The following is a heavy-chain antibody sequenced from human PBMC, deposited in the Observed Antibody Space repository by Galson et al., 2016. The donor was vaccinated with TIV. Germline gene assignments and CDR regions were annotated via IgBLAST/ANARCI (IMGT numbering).Heavy chain of an antibody. CDR3: ARGLRGGSPDANNWFDP. J-gene: IGHJ5*02. CDR1: GGSMNSGVYY. V-gene: IGHV4-30-4*08. CDR2: IYYSEII. D-gene: IGHD3-16*01. Sequence: TLSLTCSVPGGSMNSGVYYWTWIRQPPGKGLEWIGSIYYSEIIYYNPSLKSRVITSVDTSKNQFSLMVSSVTAADTAVYYCARGLRGGSPDANNWFDPWGQGTLVTVSS.